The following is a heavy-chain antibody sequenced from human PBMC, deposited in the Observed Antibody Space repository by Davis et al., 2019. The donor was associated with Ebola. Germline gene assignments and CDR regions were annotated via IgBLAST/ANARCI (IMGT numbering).Heavy chain of an antibody. D-gene: IGHD1-26*01. V-gene: IGHV3-23*01. CDR1: GFTFSSYA. CDR2: ISGSGGST. J-gene: IGHJ4*02. Sequence: GGSLRLSCAASGFTFSSYAMSWVRQAPGKGLEWVSAISGSGGSTYYADSVKGRFTISRDNSKSTLYLQMNSLRGEDTAVYYCAKARVDSGSNPIFDYWGRGTLVTVSS. CDR3: AKARVDSGSNPIFDY.